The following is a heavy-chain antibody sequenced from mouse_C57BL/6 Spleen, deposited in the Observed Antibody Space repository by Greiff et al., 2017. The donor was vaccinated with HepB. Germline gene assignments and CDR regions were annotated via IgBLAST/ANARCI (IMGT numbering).Heavy chain of an antibody. D-gene: IGHD3-3*01. J-gene: IGHJ3*01. Sequence: EVKLMESGGGLVKPGGSLKLSCAASGFTFSSYAMSWVRQTPEKRLEWVATISDGGSYTYYPDNVKGRFTISRDNAKNNLYLQMSHLKSEDTAMYYCARDGDGTEAWFAYWGQGTLVTVSA. CDR2: ISDGGSYT. V-gene: IGHV5-4*01. CDR3: ARDGDGTEAWFAY. CDR1: GFTFSSYA.